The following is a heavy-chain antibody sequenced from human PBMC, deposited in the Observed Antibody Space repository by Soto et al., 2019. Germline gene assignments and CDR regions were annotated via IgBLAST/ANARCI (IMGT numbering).Heavy chain of an antibody. CDR3: AKDRPRRTSVYLFHY. D-gene: IGHD3-16*01. V-gene: IGHV3-23*01. CDR2: VSASGLNK. CDR1: GFTFSTYA. Sequence: EVHLWESGGKLVQPGGSLTLSCAASGFTFSTYAMDGVRQAPGKGLEWVSGVSASGLNKDYEDPVKGRFYISRDNSKNTVSLKMNSLIAEDTALDYFAKDRPRRTSVYLFHYWGQGTLVTVSS. J-gene: IGHJ4*02.